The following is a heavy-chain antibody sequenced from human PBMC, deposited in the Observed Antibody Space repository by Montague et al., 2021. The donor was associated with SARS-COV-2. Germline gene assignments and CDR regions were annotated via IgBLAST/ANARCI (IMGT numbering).Heavy chain of an antibody. CDR1: GVSITSTNW. CDR2: ISYGGIA. D-gene: IGHD4-11*01. J-gene: IGHJ4*02. CDR3: AGKVLTVPADY. Sequence: SETLSLTCAVSGVSITSTNWWSLVRQPPGKGLEWIGEISYGGIATYNPSLKSRATISMDRPRNLFSLKLGSVTAADTAIYYCAGKVLTVPADYWGQGTLVT. V-gene: IGHV4-4*02.